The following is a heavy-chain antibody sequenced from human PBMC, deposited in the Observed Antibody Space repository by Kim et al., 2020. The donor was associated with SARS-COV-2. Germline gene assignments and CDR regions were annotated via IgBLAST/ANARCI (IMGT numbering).Heavy chain of an antibody. D-gene: IGHD3-22*01. J-gene: IGHJ6*02. CDR3: AKTQWIIYYTYSMDV. V-gene: IGHV3-9*01. Sequence: ADSVKGRFTISRDNAKNTLYLQMNSLRDEDTALYYCAKTQWIIYYTYSMDVWGQGTTVTVSS.